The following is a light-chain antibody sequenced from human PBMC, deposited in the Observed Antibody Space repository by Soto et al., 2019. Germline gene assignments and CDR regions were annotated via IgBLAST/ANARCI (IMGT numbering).Light chain of an antibody. CDR3: QHYVSPPIT. CDR1: QSVSNY. CDR2: GAS. J-gene: IGKJ5*01. Sequence: EIVLTQSPAILSLSPGERATLSCRASQSVSNYLAWYQQKPGQAPRLLIYGASSRATGISDRFSGSGSGTDFTLTISRLEPEDFAVYYCQHYVSPPITFGQGTRLEIK. V-gene: IGKV3-20*01.